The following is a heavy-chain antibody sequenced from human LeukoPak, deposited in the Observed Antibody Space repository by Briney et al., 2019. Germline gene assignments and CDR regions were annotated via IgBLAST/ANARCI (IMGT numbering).Heavy chain of an antibody. J-gene: IGHJ6*03. CDR2: ISSSNYYI. D-gene: IGHD2-15*01. V-gene: IGHV3-21*04. CDR3: ARDLGVVAASYYYYYMDV. Sequence: PGGSLRLSCAASGFTFSSYTMNWVRQAPGKGLEWVSSISSSNYYIYYADSVKGRFTISRDNAKNSLYLQMNSLRAEDTALYYCARDLGVVAASYYYYYMDVWGKGTTVTVSS. CDR1: GFTFSSYT.